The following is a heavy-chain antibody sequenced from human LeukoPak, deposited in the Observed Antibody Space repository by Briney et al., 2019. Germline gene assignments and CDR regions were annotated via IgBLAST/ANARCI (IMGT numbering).Heavy chain of an antibody. CDR2: ISSSSSYI. J-gene: IGHJ6*03. CDR1: RFTFSTYW. V-gene: IGHV3-21*01. CDR3: ASSDNDYVWGSYRYRGYYYYMDV. Sequence: GGSLRLSCAASRFTFSTYWMHWVRQAPGKGLEWVSSISSSSSYIYYADSVKGRFTISRDNAKNSLYLQMNSLRAEDTAVYYCASSDNDYVWGSYRYRGYYYYMDVWGKGTTVTISS. D-gene: IGHD3-16*02.